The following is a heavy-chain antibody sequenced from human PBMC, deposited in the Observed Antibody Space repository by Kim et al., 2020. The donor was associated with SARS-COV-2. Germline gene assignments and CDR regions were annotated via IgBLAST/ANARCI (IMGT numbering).Heavy chain of an antibody. CDR3: ARDDTITLVRGVFNY. CDR1: GFPFSNYA. V-gene: IGHV3-23*01. D-gene: IGHD3-10*01. Sequence: GGSLILSCAVSGFPFSNYAMTWVRQAPGKGLEWVSVSSPSGDSTYYADSVRGRFTISRDNSKNTLYLQMNSLRADDTAVYYCARDDTITLVRGVFNYWGQGTLVTVSS. CDR2: SSPSGDST. J-gene: IGHJ4*02.